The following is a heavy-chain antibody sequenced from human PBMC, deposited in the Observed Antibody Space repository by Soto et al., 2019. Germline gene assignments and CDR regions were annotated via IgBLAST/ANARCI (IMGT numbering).Heavy chain of an antibody. CDR1: GFTFSSYA. CDR3: AKVTMIVVVITRHDAFDI. V-gene: IGHV3-23*01. J-gene: IGHJ3*02. Sequence: GGSLRLSCAASGFTFSSYAMSWVRQAPGKGLEWVSAISGSGGSTYYADSVKGRFTISRDNSKNTLYLQMNSLRAEDTAVYYCAKVTMIVVVITRHDAFDIWGQGTMVTVSS. D-gene: IGHD3-22*01. CDR2: ISGSGGST.